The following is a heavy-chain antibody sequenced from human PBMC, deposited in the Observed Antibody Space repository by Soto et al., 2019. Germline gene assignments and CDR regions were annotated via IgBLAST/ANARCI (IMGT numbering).Heavy chain of an antibody. Sequence: HEHLVQSGAEVKRPGASLKVSCKASGYSFTGYYIHWVRHAPGQGLEWMGWINPDSGGTNNAQNYQRRVTLTSATSISTGSMDLTRLTSDDTAIYYCARGGYGTGGNPLPSFDSWGQGTLVIVSS. J-gene: IGHJ4*02. CDR1: GYSFTGYY. V-gene: IGHV1-2*02. CDR2: INPDSGGT. CDR3: ARGGYGTGGNPLPSFDS. D-gene: IGHD2-8*02.